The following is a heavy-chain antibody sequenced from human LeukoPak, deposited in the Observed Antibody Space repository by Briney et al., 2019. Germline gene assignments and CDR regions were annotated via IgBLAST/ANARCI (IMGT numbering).Heavy chain of an antibody. D-gene: IGHD2-2*01. V-gene: IGHV4-4*07. CDR1: GFTFSSYA. Sequence: GSLRLSCAASGFTFSSYAMSWIRQPAGKGLEWIGRIYTSGSTNYNPSLKSRVTMSVDTSKNQFSLKLSSVTAADTAVYYCARDAPYCSSTSCQPDYWGQGTLVTVSS. J-gene: IGHJ4*02. CDR3: ARDAPYCSSTSCQPDY. CDR2: IYTSGST.